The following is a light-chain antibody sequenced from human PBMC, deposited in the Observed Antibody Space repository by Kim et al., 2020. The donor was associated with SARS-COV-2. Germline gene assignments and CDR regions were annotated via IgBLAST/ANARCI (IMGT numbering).Light chain of an antibody. CDR1: QGVLYPSNNKNS. CDR3: QQYSTSPT. V-gene: IGKV4-1*01. J-gene: IGKJ2*01. CDR2: WAS. Sequence: GARATINCKSSQGVLYPSNNKNSLAWYQQKPGHPPKLIYWASTRQSGVPDRFSVSGYETDFTLTISSLQTEDVALYYCQQYSTSPTFGQGTKLEI.